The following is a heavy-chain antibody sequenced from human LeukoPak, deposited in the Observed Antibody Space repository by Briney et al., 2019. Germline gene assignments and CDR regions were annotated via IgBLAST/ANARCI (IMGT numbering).Heavy chain of an antibody. Sequence: GGSLRLSCAAFGFKFDDYAMHWVRQAPGKGLEWVSGISWNSGGIGYADSVKGRFTISRDNAKNSLYLQMNSLRAEDTALYYCAMGSYGYYYYYMDVWGKGTTATISS. CDR2: ISWNSGGI. D-gene: IGHD3-16*01. CDR1: GFKFDDYA. J-gene: IGHJ6*03. CDR3: AMGSYGYYYYYMDV. V-gene: IGHV3-9*01.